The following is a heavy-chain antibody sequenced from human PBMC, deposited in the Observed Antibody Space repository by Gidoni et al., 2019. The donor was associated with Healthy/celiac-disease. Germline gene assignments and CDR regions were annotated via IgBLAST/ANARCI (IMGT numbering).Heavy chain of an antibody. CDR2: IIPILGIA. V-gene: IGHV1-69*04. Sequence: QVQLVQSGAEVTKPGYSVKVSCKASGGTFSSYARSWVRQAPGPGGAGMGRIIPILGIANDAQKFQGRVTSTADKSTSTAYMELSSMRSEDTAVYYCARVGYYYDSSGYYYEYFDYWGQGTLVTVSS. D-gene: IGHD3-22*01. CDR3: ARVGYYYDSSGYYYEYFDY. J-gene: IGHJ4*02. CDR1: GGTFSSYA.